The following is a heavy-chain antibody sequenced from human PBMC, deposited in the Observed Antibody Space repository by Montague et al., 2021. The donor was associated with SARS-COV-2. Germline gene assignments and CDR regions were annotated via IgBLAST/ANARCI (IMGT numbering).Heavy chain of an antibody. CDR3: ARVCPSAWRPLDC. Sequence: SETLSLTCAVSGASISSHEWWSWVRQPPGKGLEWLGEIHGDGTTXXTPXXXSRVTMSVDKSNNQLSLMLTSVTAADTAVYYCARVCPSAWRPLDCWGQGILVTVSS. CDR1: GASISSHEW. J-gene: IGHJ4*02. D-gene: IGHD6-19*01. CDR2: IHGDGTT. V-gene: IGHV4-4*02.